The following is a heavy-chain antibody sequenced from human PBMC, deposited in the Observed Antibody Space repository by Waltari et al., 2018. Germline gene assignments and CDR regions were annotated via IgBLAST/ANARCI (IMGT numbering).Heavy chain of an antibody. CDR2: IIPIFGTA. CDR3: ARDGHPITMVRGVIITRWFDP. Sequence: QGLEWMGGIIPIFGTANYAQKFQGRVTITADESTSTAYMELSSLRSEDTAVYYCARDGHPITMVRGVIITRWFDPWGQGTLVTVSS. V-gene: IGHV1-69*01. D-gene: IGHD3-10*01. J-gene: IGHJ5*02.